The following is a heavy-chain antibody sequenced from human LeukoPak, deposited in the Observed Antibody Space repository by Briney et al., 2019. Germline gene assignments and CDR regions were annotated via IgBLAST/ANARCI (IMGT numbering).Heavy chain of an antibody. Sequence: GGSLRLSCAASGFTFSSYGMHWVRQAPGKGLEWVAVIWYDGSNKYYADSVKGRFTISRDNSKNTLYPQMNSLRAEDTAVYYCAREVYYYDSSGSYNWFDPWGQGTLVTVSS. CDR1: GFTFSSYG. D-gene: IGHD3-22*01. J-gene: IGHJ5*02. V-gene: IGHV3-33*01. CDR2: IWYDGSNK. CDR3: AREVYYYDSSGSYNWFDP.